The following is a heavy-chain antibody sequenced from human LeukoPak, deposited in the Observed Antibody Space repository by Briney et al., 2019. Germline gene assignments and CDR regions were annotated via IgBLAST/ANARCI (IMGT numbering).Heavy chain of an antibody. V-gene: IGHV3-21*01. CDR2: ISSSSSYI. D-gene: IGHD6-13*01. CDR3: ARASSWSDWYFDL. Sequence: GGSLRLSCAASGFTFSSYSMNWVRQAPGKGLDWVSSISSSSSYIYYADSVKGRFTISRDNAKNSLYLQMNSLRAEDTAVYYCARASSWSDWYFDLWGRGTLVTVSS. CDR1: GFTFSSYS. J-gene: IGHJ2*01.